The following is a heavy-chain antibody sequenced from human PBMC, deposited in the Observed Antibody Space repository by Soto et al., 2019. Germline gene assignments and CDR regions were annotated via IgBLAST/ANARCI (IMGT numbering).Heavy chain of an antibody. CDR1: GFTVSSNY. D-gene: IGHD1-1*01. V-gene: IGHV3-66*01. J-gene: IGHJ5*02. CDR3: ARFIDNGWFDP. Sequence: EVQLVESGGGLVQPGGSLRLSCAASGFTVSSNYMTWVRQAPGKGLEWVSFIYSPDSTYYADSVKGRFTISRDNSKNTLYLQMSSLRVEDTAVYYCARFIDNGWFDPWGQGTLVTVSS. CDR2: IYSPDST.